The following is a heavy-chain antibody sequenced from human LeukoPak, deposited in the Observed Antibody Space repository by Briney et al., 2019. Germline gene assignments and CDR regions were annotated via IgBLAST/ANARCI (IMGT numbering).Heavy chain of an antibody. CDR1: GGTFSSYA. Sequence: ASVKVSCKASGGTFSSYAISWVRQAPGQGLEWMGRIIPILGIANYAQKFQGRVTITADKSTSTAYMELSSLRSEDTAVYYCVSSPDSSSPIDYWGQGTLVTVSS. D-gene: IGHD6-6*01. CDR2: IIPILGIA. V-gene: IGHV1-69*04. CDR3: VSSPDSSSPIDY. J-gene: IGHJ4*02.